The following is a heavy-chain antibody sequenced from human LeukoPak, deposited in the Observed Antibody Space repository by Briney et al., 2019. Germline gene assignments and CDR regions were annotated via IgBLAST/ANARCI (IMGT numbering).Heavy chain of an antibody. J-gene: IGHJ4*02. Sequence: GSLRLSCAASGFTFSSYAMSWVRQAPGKGLEWVSAISGSGGSTYYADSVKGRFTISRDNSKNTLYLQMNSLRAEDTAVYYCAKGGYGSGSYPYWGQGTLVTVSS. CDR1: GFTFSSYA. CDR2: ISGSGGST. D-gene: IGHD3-10*01. CDR3: AKGGYGSGSYPY. V-gene: IGHV3-23*01.